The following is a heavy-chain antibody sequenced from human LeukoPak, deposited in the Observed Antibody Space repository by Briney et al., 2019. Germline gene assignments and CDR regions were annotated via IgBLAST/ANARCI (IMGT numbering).Heavy chain of an antibody. V-gene: IGHV4-34*01. D-gene: IGHD5-12*01. Sequence: SETLSLTCAVYGGSFSGYCWSWIRQPPGKGLEWIGEINHSGSTNYNPSLKSRVTISVDTSKNQFSLKLSSVTAADTAVYYCARIRGYSGYDGFDYWGQGTLVTVSS. CDR2: INHSGST. CDR3: ARIRGYSGYDGFDY. CDR1: GGSFSGYC. J-gene: IGHJ4*02.